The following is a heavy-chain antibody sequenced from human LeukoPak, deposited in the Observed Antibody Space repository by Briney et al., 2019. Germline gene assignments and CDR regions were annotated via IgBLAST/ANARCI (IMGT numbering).Heavy chain of an antibody. Sequence: SVKVSCKASGGTVSRYPISWVRQAPGQGLEWTGGIIPIFGTANYAQKFQGRVTITADESTSTAYMELSSLRSEDTAVYYCARGRPGRYCSTISCYSASPFDPWGQGTLVTVSS. CDR1: GGTVSRYP. D-gene: IGHD2-2*02. CDR3: ARGRPGRYCSTISCYSASPFDP. CDR2: IIPIFGTA. V-gene: IGHV1-69*13. J-gene: IGHJ5*02.